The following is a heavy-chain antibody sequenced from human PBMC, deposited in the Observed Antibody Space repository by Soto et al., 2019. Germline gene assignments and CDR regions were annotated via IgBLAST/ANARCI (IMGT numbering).Heavy chain of an antibody. CDR3: ARENCSGGSCYPYNWFDP. D-gene: IGHD2-15*01. CDR1: GFTFSSYG. V-gene: IGHV3-30*03. J-gene: IGHJ5*02. CDR2: ISYDGSNK. Sequence: PGGSLRLSCAASGFTFSSYGVHWVRQAPGKGLEWVAVISYDGSNKYYADSVKGRFTISRDNSKNTLYLQMNSLRAEGTAVYYCARENCSGGSCYPYNWFDPWGQGTLVTVS.